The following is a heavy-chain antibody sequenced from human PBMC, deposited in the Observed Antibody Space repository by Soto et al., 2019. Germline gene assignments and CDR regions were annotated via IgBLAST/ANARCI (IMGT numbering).Heavy chain of an antibody. CDR1: GGTFSSYA. V-gene: IGHV1-69*01. J-gene: IGHJ6*04. CDR2: IIPIFGTT. Sequence: QVQLVQSGAEVKKPGSSVKVSCKASGGTFSSYAISWVRQAPGQGLEWMGGIIPIFGTTNYAQNFQGRVTSTAYESTSTAYMERSSLRAEDTAVYYCARDIPDIVATTDYYYYSMDVWCDGATVTDFS. D-gene: IGHD5-12*01. CDR3: ARDIPDIVATTDYYYYSMDV.